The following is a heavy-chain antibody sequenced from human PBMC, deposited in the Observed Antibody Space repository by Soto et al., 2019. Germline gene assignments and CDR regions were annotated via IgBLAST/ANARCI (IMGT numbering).Heavy chain of an antibody. D-gene: IGHD6-19*01. CDR2: ISAYNGNK. CDR1: GYTFTSYG. V-gene: IGHV1-18*01. J-gene: IGHJ4*02. CDR3: ARRYSSGWYGFDY. Sequence: ASVKVSCKASGYTFTSYGISWVRQAPGQGLEWMGWISAYNGNKNYAQKQQGRVTMTTDTSTSTAYMELRSLRFDDTAVYYCARRYSSGWYGFDYWGQGALVTVSS.